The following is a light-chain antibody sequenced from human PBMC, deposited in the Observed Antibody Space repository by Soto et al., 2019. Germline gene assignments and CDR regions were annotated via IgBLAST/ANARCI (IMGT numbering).Light chain of an antibody. CDR3: QQYGSTVRT. CDR1: QSIGISY. V-gene: IGKV3-20*01. CDR2: GTS. Sequence: EILLTQSPGTLSLSPGERATLSCRASQSIGISYLAWYQQKPGQAPRLLIHGTSSRATGIPDRFSGSGSGTDFTLTISRLEREDVAVYYCQQYGSTVRTFVQGAKG. J-gene: IGKJ1*01.